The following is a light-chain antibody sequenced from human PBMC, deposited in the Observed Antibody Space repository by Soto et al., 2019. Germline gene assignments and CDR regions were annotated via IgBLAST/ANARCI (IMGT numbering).Light chain of an antibody. Sequence: EIVLTQSPGTLSLSPGERATLSCRASQSVSISYLAWYQQKPGQAPRLLIYAASSRATGIPDRFSGGGSGTDFTLTISRLEPEDFAVSYCQQYGSSPLTFGGGTKVEIK. CDR2: AAS. CDR1: QSVSISY. J-gene: IGKJ4*01. V-gene: IGKV3-20*01. CDR3: QQYGSSPLT.